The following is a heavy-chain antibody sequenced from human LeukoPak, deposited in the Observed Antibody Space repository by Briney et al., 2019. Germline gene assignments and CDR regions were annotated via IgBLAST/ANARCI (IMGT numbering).Heavy chain of an antibody. Sequence: TSSETLSLTCTVSGGSISSYYWSWIRQPPGKGLEWIGYIYYSGSTNYNPSLKSRVTISVDTSKNQFSLKLSSVTAADTAVYYCARVMPSWMNHFWSRSNYGDYVGYFDYWGQGTLVTVSS. D-gene: IGHD4-17*01. CDR3: ARVMPSWMNHFWSRSNYGDYVGYFDY. V-gene: IGHV4-59*01. CDR1: GGSISSYY. J-gene: IGHJ4*02. CDR2: IYYSGST.